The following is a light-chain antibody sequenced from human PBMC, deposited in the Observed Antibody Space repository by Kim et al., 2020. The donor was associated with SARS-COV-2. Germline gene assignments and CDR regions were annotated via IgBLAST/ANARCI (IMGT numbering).Light chain of an antibody. J-gene: IGKJ4*01. CDR3: QQYNSPPLT. CDR2: KAS. Sequence: DIQMTQSPSTLSASVGDRVTITCRASQSISSWLAWYQQKPGKAPKLLIYKASSLESGVPSRFSGSGPGTEFTLTISSLQPDDFATYYCQQYNSPPLTFGGGTKVDIK. CDR1: QSISSW. V-gene: IGKV1-5*03.